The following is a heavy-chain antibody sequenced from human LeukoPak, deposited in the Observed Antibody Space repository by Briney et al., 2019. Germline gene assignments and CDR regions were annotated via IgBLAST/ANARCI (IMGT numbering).Heavy chain of an antibody. CDR2: IIPIFGTA. CDR1: GGTFSSYA. V-gene: IGHV1-69*06. Sequence: SVKVSCKASGGTFSSYAISWVRQAPGQGLEWMGGIIPIFGTANYAQKFQGRVTITADKSTSTAYMELSSLRSEDTAVYYCARLYCSGGSCYDYWGQGTLVTVSS. CDR3: ARLYCSGGSCYDY. D-gene: IGHD2-15*01. J-gene: IGHJ4*02.